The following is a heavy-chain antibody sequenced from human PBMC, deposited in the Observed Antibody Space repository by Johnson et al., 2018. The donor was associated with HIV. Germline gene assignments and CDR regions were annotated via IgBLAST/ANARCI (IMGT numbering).Heavy chain of an antibody. Sequence: VQLVESGGGLEQPGGSLRLSCADSGCTFSRDDMHGVRQATGKGLEWVSGIGTAGDTYYPGSVKGRFTISRENAKNSLDLQMNSLRAGDTAVYYCARDSSNSFRFEMYAFDIWGQGTMVTVSS. CDR2: IGTAGDT. CDR1: GCTFSRDD. J-gene: IGHJ3*02. CDR3: ARDSSNSFRFEMYAFDI. D-gene: IGHD6-6*01. V-gene: IGHV3-13*01.